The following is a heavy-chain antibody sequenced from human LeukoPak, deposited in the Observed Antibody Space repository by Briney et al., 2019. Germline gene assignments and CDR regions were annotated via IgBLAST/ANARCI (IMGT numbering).Heavy chain of an antibody. J-gene: IGHJ4*02. CDR2: ISYDGSNK. D-gene: IGHD3-22*01. V-gene: IGHV3-30-3*01. CDR3: ARSDSSAIYGDY. Sequence: GGSLRLSCAASGFTFSSYAMHWVRQAPGKGLEWVAVISYDGSNKYYADSVKGRFTISRDNSKNTLYLQMNSLRAEDTAVYYCARSDSSAIYGDYWGQGTLVTVS. CDR1: GFTFSSYA.